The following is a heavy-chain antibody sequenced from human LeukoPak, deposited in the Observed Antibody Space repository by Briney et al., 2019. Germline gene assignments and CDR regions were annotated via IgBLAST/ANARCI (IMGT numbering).Heavy chain of an antibody. CDR2: ITGSGDST. V-gene: IGHV3-23*01. J-gene: IGHJ4*02. CDR3: ANGTRLGLFDY. Sequence: GGSLRLSCAASGFIFSSYCIDWVRQGPGKGVEWVSGITGSGDSTYYADSLKGRFTISRDNSKNTLYLQMNSLRAEDTAVYYCANGTRLGLFDYWGQGTLVTVSS. D-gene: IGHD1-14*01. CDR1: GFIFSSYC.